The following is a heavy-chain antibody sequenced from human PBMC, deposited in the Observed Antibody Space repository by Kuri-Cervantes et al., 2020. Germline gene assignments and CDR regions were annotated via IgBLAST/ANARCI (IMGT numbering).Heavy chain of an antibody. CDR2: ISAYNGDT. J-gene: IGHJ4*02. CDR3: ARVGVGATSDY. D-gene: IGHD1-26*01. V-gene: IGHV1-18*01. CDR1: GGTFSSSA. Sequence: ASVKVSCKASGGTFSSSAISWVRQAPGQGLEWMGWISAYNGDTNYAQKLQGRVTMTTDTSTSTAYMELRSLRSDDTAVYYCARVGVGATSDYWGQGTLVTVSS.